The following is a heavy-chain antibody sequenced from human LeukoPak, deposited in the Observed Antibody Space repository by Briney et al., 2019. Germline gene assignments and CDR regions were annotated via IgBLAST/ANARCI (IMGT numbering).Heavy chain of an antibody. J-gene: IGHJ4*02. Sequence: ASVKVSCKASGYTFTSYGISWVRQAPGQGLEWMGWISAYNGNTNYAQKLQGRVTMTTDTSTSTAYMELRSLRSDDTAVYYCARRRGYDILTGYQFEDYWGQGTLVTVSS. CDR3: ARRRGYDILTGYQFEDY. V-gene: IGHV1-18*01. D-gene: IGHD3-9*01. CDR2: ISAYNGNT. CDR1: GYTFTSYG.